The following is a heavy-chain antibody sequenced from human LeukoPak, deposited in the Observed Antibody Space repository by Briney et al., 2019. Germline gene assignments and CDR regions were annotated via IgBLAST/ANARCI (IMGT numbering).Heavy chain of an antibody. CDR3: ASSRGGYYDSSLFDP. CDR2: IYYSGST. CDR1: GGSISSYY. Sequence: SETLSLTCTVSGGSISSYYWSWIRQPPGKGLEWIGYIYYSGSTNYNPSLKSRVTISVDTSKNQFSLKLSSVTAADTAVYYCASSRGGYYDSSLFDPWGQGTLVTVSS. D-gene: IGHD3-22*01. V-gene: IGHV4-59*08. J-gene: IGHJ5*02.